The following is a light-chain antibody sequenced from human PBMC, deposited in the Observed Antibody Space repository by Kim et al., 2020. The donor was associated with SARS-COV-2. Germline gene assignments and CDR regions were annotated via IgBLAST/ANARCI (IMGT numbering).Light chain of an antibody. CDR3: LLSSGGARV. CDR2: DIT. V-gene: IGLV7-46*01. CDR1: TGAVTSGHY. J-gene: IGLJ2*01. Sequence: PEGTVTLTCGSSTGAVTSGHYPYWFQQKPGQAPRTLIYDITNKHSWTPARFSGSLLGDKAALTLSGAQPEDEAEYYCLLSSGGARVFGGGTQLTVL.